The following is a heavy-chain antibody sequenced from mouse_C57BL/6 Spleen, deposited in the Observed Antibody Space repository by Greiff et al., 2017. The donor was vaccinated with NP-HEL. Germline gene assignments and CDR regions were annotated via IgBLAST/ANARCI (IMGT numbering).Heavy chain of an antibody. D-gene: IGHD3-3*01. CDR2: ISYSGST. Sequence: VQLKESGPGMVKPSQSLSLTCTVTGYSITSGYDWHWIRHFPGNKLEWMGYISYSGSTNYNPSLKSRISITHDTSKNHFFLKLNSVTTEDTATYYCARRGRGYFDYWGQGTTLTVSS. V-gene: IGHV3-1*01. CDR1: GYSITSGYD. J-gene: IGHJ2*01. CDR3: ARRGRGYFDY.